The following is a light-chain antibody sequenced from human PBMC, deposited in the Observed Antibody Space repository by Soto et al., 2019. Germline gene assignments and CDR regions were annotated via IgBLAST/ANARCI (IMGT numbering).Light chain of an antibody. CDR3: QTWGTGSWV. CDR2: LNSDGSH. Sequence: QPVLTRSPSASASLGASVKLTCTLSSGHSSYAIAWHQQQPEKGPRYLMKLNSDGSHSKGDGIPDRFSGSSSGAERYLTISSLQSEDEADYYCQTWGTGSWVFGGGTKVTVL. J-gene: IGLJ3*02. V-gene: IGLV4-69*01. CDR1: SGHSSYA.